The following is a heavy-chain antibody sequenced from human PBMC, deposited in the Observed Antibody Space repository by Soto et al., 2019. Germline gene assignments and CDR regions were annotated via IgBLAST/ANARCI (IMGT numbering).Heavy chain of an antibody. CDR1: GGSISGGVGGLYY. D-gene: IGHD4-17*01. Sequence: SENLSLTCTVSGGSISGGVGGLYYWSWKRQQTGKGLEWIGYIYDIGSTYYNPSLKSRVTISVDTSKNQFSLRLSSVTAADTAVYYCAREVIPLTTDWYFDLWGRGTLVTVSS. CDR2: IYDIGST. CDR3: AREVIPLTTDWYFDL. V-gene: IGHV4-30-4*01. J-gene: IGHJ2*01.